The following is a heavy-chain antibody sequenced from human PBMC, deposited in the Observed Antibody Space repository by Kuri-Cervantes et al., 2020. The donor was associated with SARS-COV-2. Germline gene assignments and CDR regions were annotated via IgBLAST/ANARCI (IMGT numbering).Heavy chain of an antibody. V-gene: IGHV4-59*01. CDR2: IYYSGST. Sequence: SETLSLTCAVYGGSFSAYYWSWIRQPPGKGLEWIGYIYYSGSTNYNPSLKSRVTISVDTSKNQFSLKLSSVTAADTAVYYCAGSSGWYTYYYYGMVVWGQGTTVTVSS. CDR1: GGSFSAYY. J-gene: IGHJ6*02. CDR3: AGSSGWYTYYYYGMVV. D-gene: IGHD6-19*01.